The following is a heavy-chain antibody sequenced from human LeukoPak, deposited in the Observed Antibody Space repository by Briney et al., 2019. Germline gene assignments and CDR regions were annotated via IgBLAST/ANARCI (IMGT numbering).Heavy chain of an antibody. CDR3: AKSYPVTTFGHSEGMDV. V-gene: IGHV3-23*01. D-gene: IGHD3-16*01. J-gene: IGHJ6*02. CDR2: ISGSGGST. Sequence: GGSLRLSCAASGFPFSSYAMSWVRQAPGKGLEWASAISGSGGSTYYADSVKGRFTISRDNSKNTLYLKMNSLRAEDTAVYYCAKSYPVTTFGHSEGMDVWGQGTTVTVSS. CDR1: GFPFSSYA.